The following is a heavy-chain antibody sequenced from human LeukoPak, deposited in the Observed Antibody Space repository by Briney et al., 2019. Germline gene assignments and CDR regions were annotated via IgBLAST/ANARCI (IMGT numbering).Heavy chain of an antibody. D-gene: IGHD2-21*02. J-gene: IGHJ4*02. V-gene: IGHV3-30*18. CDR2: ISYDGSNK. Sequence: PGGSLRLSCAASGFTFSSYGMHWVRQAPGKGLEWVAVISYDGSNKYYADSVKGRFTISRDNSKNTLYLQMNSLRAEDTAVYYCAKDSVVVVTAIREVFDYWGQGTLVTVSS. CDR1: GFTFSSYG. CDR3: AKDSVVVVTAIREVFDY.